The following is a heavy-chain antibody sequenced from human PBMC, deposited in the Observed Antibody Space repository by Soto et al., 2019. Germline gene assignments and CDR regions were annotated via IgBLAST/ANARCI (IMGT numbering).Heavy chain of an antibody. CDR2: TSGSGDTT. Sequence: EVQLLESGGGPVQPGGSLRVSCEASGFTFTSYAMSWVRQAPGKGLEWVSATSGSGDTTYYADSVKGRFTISRDNSEKRLYLQMNSLRAEDTAVYYCAKMVHGGYVSYFDSWGQGTLVTVSS. CDR1: GFTFTSYA. V-gene: IGHV3-23*01. CDR3: AKMVHGGYVSYFDS. D-gene: IGHD5-12*01. J-gene: IGHJ4*02.